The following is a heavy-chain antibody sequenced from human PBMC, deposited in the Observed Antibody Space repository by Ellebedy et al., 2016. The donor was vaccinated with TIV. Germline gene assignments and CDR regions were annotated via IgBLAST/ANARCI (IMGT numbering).Heavy chain of an antibody. J-gene: IGHJ4*02. V-gene: IGHV5-51*01. CDR3: ARYEGATGAIDY. CDR2: IYPGNSDI. D-gene: IGHD1-1*01. CDR1: GYIFTSNW. Sequence: GESLKISCKASGYIFTSNWIGWVRQMPGKGLEWMGIIYPGNSDIRYSPSTQGRVTISADKSLSTAYMQWSSLKASDTAMYYCARYEGATGAIDYWGQGTLVTVSS.